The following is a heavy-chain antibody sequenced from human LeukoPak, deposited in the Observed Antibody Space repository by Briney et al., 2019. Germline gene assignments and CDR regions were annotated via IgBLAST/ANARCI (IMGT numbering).Heavy chain of an antibody. CDR3: AIWHIVVVVAATKTDDAFDI. V-gene: IGHV3-21*01. Sequence: GGSLRLSCAASGFTFSSYSMNWVRRAPGKGLEWVSSISSSSSYIYYADSVKGRFTISRDNAKNSLYLQMNGLRAEDTAVYYCAIWHIVVVVAATKTDDAFDIWGQGTMVTVSS. CDR2: ISSSSSYI. CDR1: GFTFSSYS. J-gene: IGHJ3*02. D-gene: IGHD2-15*01.